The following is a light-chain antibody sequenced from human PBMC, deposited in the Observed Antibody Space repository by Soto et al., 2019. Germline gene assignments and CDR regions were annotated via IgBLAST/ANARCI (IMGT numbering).Light chain of an antibody. V-gene: IGLV2-11*01. CDR1: SSDVGGYNY. Sequence: QSALTQPRSVSGSPGQSVTFSCTGTSSDVGGYNYVSWYQQHPGKAPKLMIYDVTKRPSGVPDRFSSSKSGNTASLTISGLQAEDEADYYCCSYAGSYTWVFGGGTKLTVL. CDR2: DVT. J-gene: IGLJ2*01. CDR3: CSYAGSYTWV.